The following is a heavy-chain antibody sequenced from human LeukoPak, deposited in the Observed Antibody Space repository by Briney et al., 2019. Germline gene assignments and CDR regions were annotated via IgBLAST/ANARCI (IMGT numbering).Heavy chain of an antibody. CDR1: GYTFTSYD. J-gene: IGHJ4*02. CDR2: VNPNSGNT. D-gene: IGHD3-22*01. CDR3: ARAYDSSGYNGY. Sequence: GASVKVSCKASGYTFTSYDINWVRQATGQGLEWMGWVNPNSGNTGYAQKFQGRVTMTRNTSISTAYMELSSLRSEDTAVYYCARAYDSSGYNGYWGQGTLVTVSS. V-gene: IGHV1-8*01.